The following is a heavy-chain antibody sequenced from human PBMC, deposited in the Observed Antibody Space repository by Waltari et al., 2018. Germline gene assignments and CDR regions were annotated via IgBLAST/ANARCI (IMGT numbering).Heavy chain of an antibody. CDR2: VNPYSGNT. V-gene: IGHV1-8*01. CDR3: AMSVEAPDWFDP. J-gene: IGHJ5*02. Sequence: QVQLVKSGAEVKKPGASVKVSCKASGYTFTSYDINWVRQATGQGVEGMGWVNPYSGNTGDAHKCHVRVTMTRNTSRSTSYMELSSLGSEDTAVYYCAMSVEAPDWFDPWGQGTLVTVSS. CDR1: GYTFTSYD.